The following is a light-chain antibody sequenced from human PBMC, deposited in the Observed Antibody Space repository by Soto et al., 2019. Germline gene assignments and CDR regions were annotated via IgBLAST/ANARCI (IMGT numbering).Light chain of an antibody. CDR3: QQYGRSPLFS. Sequence: EIVLTQSPGTVSLSPGDRATLSCRASQSVTSSYLAWYQQKPGQAPRLLIYATTNRATGIPDRFSGSGSGTDLTLTISRLEPEDSAVYYCQQYGRSPLFSFGPGTKVEIK. CDR1: QSVTSSY. CDR2: ATT. V-gene: IGKV3-20*01. J-gene: IGKJ3*01.